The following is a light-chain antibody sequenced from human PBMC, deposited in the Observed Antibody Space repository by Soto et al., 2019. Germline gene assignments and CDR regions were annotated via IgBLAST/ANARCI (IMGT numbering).Light chain of an antibody. Sequence: DIQMTQSPYSLSAAVGDRVTIACRASQNINTYLNWYRQKPGKAPKLLNFDAASLQSGVPSRFSGSGSGTDFTLTISSLQPEDFATYYCQQSYSSPWTFGQGTKVDIK. J-gene: IGKJ1*01. CDR1: QNINTY. V-gene: IGKV1-39*01. CDR3: QQSYSSPWT. CDR2: DAA.